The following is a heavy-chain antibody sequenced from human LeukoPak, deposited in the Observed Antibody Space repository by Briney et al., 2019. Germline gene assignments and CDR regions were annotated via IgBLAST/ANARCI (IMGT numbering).Heavy chain of an antibody. Sequence: GGSLRLSCEASGFTFSNYAMHWVRRAPGKGLEWVALKSYDGSTKHYADSVKGRFTISRDNSKNTLSLQINSLRSEDTAVYYCAKDLHYYGPGSSPQYWGQGTLVTVSS. J-gene: IGHJ4*02. V-gene: IGHV3-30*18. CDR2: KSYDGSTK. CDR3: AKDLHYYGPGSSPQY. CDR1: GFTFSNYA. D-gene: IGHD3-10*01.